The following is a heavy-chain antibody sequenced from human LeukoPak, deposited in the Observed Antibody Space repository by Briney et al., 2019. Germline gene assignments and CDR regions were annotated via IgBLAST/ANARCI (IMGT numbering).Heavy chain of an antibody. CDR2: ISGSGGST. Sequence: GGSLRLSCAASGFTFSSYAMSWVRQAPGKGLEWVSAISGSGGSTYYADSVKGRFTISRDNSKNTLYLQMGSLRAEDMAVYYCARGSYCSGGSCYSAYWGQGTLVTVSS. CDR3: ARGSYCSGGSCYSAY. J-gene: IGHJ4*02. CDR1: GFTFSSYA. D-gene: IGHD2-15*01. V-gene: IGHV3-23*01.